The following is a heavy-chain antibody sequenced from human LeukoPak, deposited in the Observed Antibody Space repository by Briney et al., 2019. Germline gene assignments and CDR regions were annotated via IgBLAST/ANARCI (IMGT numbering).Heavy chain of an antibody. J-gene: IGHJ3*02. V-gene: IGHV3-30-3*01. D-gene: IGHD4-23*01. Sequence: GGSLRLSCAASGFTFSSYAMHWVRQAPGKGLEWVAVISYDGSNKYYADSVKGRFTISRDNSKNTLYLQMNSLRAEDTAVYYCARDQDENYGGNFDAFDIWGQGTMVTVSS. CDR2: ISYDGSNK. CDR3: ARDQDENYGGNFDAFDI. CDR1: GFTFSSYA.